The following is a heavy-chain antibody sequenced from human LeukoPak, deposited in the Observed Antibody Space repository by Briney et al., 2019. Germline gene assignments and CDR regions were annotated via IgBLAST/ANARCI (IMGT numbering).Heavy chain of an antibody. CDR1: GYSISSGYY. CDR2: ISHSGST. V-gene: IGHV4-38-2*01. Sequence: SETLSLTCAASGYSISSGYYWGCIRQPPGKGLDCFGSISHSGSTYYNPSLRSRVTISIDTSKNPFSLRLNSVTATDTAVYYCARVGGYSYGNYYFNYWGQGTLVTVSS. J-gene: IGHJ4*02. CDR3: ARVGGYSYGNYYFNY. D-gene: IGHD5-18*01.